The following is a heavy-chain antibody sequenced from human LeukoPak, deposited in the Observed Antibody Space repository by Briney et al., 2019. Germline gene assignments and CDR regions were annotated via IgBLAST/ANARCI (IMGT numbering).Heavy chain of an antibody. V-gene: IGHV1-69*05. CDR1: GGTFSSYA. J-gene: IGHJ4*02. Sequence: ASVKVSCKASGGTFSSYAISWVRQAPGQGLEWMGRIIPIFGTANYAQKFQGRVTITTGESTSTAYMELSSLRSEDTAVYYCARDRSLLGYSSSSGFDYWGQGTLVTVSS. D-gene: IGHD6-6*01. CDR2: IIPIFGTA. CDR3: ARDRSLLGYSSSSGFDY.